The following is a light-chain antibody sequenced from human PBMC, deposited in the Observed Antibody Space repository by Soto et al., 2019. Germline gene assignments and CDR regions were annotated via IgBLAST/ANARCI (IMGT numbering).Light chain of an antibody. Sequence: EVVITQSPLSLTVTLGQPASISCRSSQILVYSDGNIYVNWFQQRPGQSPRRLIYQVSNRDSGVPDRFSGSGAGTDFTLKISRVEAEDVGVYYCMQGTHWPIAFGQGTRLAIK. J-gene: IGKJ5*01. CDR2: QVS. CDR1: QILVYSDGNIY. CDR3: MQGTHWPIA. V-gene: IGKV2-30*01.